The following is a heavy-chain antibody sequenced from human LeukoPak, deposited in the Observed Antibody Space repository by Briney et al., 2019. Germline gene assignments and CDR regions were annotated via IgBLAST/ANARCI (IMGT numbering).Heavy chain of an antibody. CDR2: ISSSSSYI. V-gene: IGHV3-21*01. CDR1: GFTFSSYS. CDR3: ARGYYDILTGYSY. D-gene: IGHD3-9*01. J-gene: IGHJ4*02. Sequence: GGSLRLSCAASGFTFSSYSMNWVRQAPGKGLEWVSSISSSSSYIYYADSVKGRFTISRDNAKNSLYLQMNNLRAEDTAVYYCARGYYDILTGYSYWGQGTLVTVSS.